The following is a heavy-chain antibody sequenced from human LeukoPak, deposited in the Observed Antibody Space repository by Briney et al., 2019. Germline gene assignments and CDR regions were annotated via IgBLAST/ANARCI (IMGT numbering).Heavy chain of an antibody. CDR2: ISGNGGTT. D-gene: IGHD2-15*01. Sequence: PGGSLRVSCAASGFTFSSYSMHWVRQTPGKGLEYVSAISGNGGTTYYANSVKGRFTISRDNSRNTLYLQMGSLRVEDTAVYYCARCGGGCYNGRDWFDPWGQGTLVTVSS. V-gene: IGHV3-64*01. J-gene: IGHJ5*02. CDR3: ARCGGGCYNGRDWFDP. CDR1: GFTFSSYS.